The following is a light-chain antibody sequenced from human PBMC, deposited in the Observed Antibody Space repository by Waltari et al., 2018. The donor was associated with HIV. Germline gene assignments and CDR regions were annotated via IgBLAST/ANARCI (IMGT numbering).Light chain of an antibody. Sequence: QSALTQPASVSGSPGQSITISCTGTSSDVGAYNLVSSYQQHPGKAPQPMIFELAKRPSGISVRFSGSRAGNTASLTISGLQAEDEGDYYCCSYTGTGVVFGGGTKLTVL. J-gene: IGLJ2*01. CDR1: SSDVGAYNL. CDR3: CSYTGTGVV. V-gene: IGLV2-23*02. CDR2: ELA.